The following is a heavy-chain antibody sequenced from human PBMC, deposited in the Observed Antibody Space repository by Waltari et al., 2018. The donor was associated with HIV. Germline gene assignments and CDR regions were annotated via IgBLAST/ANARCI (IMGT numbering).Heavy chain of an antibody. J-gene: IGHJ6*02. CDR3: ATNGDYNYYGLDV. Sequence: EMQLVESGGGLVQPGGSLILSCAASGFPLSDSSIPWVRQASGKGLEWVGRIRAKPNNFATAYAASVEGRFTISRDDSKDTAYLQMHSLRTEDTAKYYCATNGDYNYYGLDVWGQGATVTVSS. D-gene: IGHD2-8*01. CDR2: IRAKPNNFAT. CDR1: GFPLSDSS. V-gene: IGHV3-73*01.